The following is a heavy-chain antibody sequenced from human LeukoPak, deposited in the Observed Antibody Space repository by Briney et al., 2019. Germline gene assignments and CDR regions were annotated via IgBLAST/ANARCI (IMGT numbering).Heavy chain of an antibody. Sequence: PGGSLRLSCAASGFTFSSFAMSWVRQVPGKGLEWVAVISYDGSDTYYADSVKGRFTISRDNSKNTVFLQMNSLRAEDTAVYYCANARSSGWYESDYWGQGTMVAVSS. J-gene: IGHJ4*02. CDR1: GFTFSSFA. CDR3: ANARSSGWYESDY. V-gene: IGHV3-30*18. CDR2: ISYDGSDT. D-gene: IGHD6-19*01.